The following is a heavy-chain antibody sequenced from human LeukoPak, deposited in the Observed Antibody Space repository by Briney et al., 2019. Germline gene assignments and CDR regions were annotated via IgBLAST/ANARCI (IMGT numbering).Heavy chain of an antibody. D-gene: IGHD3-22*01. V-gene: IGHV3-23*01. CDR1: GFTFSSYA. Sequence: GGSLRLSCAASGFTFSSYAMSWVHQAPGKGLEWVSTISDSGGSTYYADSVKGRFTISRDNSKNTLYLQMNSLRAEDTAVYCCAKKPSSGYYYIDYWGQGTLVTVSS. CDR2: ISDSGGST. J-gene: IGHJ4*02. CDR3: AKKPSSGYYYIDY.